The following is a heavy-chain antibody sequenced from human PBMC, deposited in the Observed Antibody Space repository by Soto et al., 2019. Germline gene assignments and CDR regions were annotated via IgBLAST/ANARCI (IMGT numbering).Heavy chain of an antibody. J-gene: IGHJ4*02. Sequence: EVQLVDSGGGLVQPGGSLRLSCAASGFIFSNYVMSWVRQAPGKGLEWVSSISDSGGTSYYADSVKGRFTISRDNSKNTLYLQMNSLRAADTAIYYCAKRPRALLTFDHWGQGTLVTVSS. CDR3: AKRPRALLTFDH. CDR1: GFIFSNYV. CDR2: ISDSGGTS. V-gene: IGHV3-23*04. D-gene: IGHD1-26*01.